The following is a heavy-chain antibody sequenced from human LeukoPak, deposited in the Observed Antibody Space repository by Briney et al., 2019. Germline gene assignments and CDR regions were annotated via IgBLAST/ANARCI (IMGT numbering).Heavy chain of an antibody. Sequence: GGSVRLSSADSGFTFSTSWMAWVRQAPGKGLEWVANIKEDGSAKNYVDSVKGRFTVSRDNAKKSVYLEMNSLRAEDTAVYYCARDRAYNRFDYWGQGTLVIVSS. D-gene: IGHD5-24*01. CDR2: IKEDGSAK. J-gene: IGHJ4*02. CDR1: GFTFSTSW. V-gene: IGHV3-7*01. CDR3: ARDRAYNRFDY.